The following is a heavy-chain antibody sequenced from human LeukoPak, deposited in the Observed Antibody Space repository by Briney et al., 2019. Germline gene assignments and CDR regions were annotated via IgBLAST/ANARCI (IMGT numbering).Heavy chain of an antibody. CDR1: GFTFSSYG. D-gene: IGHD2-21*01. V-gene: IGHV3-33*01. CDR3: ARVRGHKPTYYFDY. Sequence: PGRSLRLSCAAPGFTFSSYGMHWVRQAPGKGLEWVAVIWYDGSNKYYADSVKGRFTISRDNSKNTLYLQMNSLRAEDTAVYYCARVRGHKPTYYFDYWGQGTLVTVSS. CDR2: IWYDGSNK. J-gene: IGHJ4*02.